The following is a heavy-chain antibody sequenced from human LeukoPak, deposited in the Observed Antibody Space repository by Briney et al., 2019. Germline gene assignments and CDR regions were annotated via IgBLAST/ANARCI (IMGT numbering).Heavy chain of an antibody. CDR3: ARGYQPLLYWYAFDI. CDR1: GGSISSYY. D-gene: IGHD2-2*02. CDR2: IYYSGST. Sequence: PSETLSLTCTVSGGSISSYYWSWIRQPPGKGLEWIGYIYYSGSTNYNPSLKSRVTISVDTSKNQFSLKLSSVTAADTAVYYCARGYQPLLYWYAFDIWGQGTMVTVSS. V-gene: IGHV4-59*08. J-gene: IGHJ3*02.